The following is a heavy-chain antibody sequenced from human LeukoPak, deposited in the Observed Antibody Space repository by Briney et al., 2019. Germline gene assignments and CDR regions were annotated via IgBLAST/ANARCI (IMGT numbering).Heavy chain of an antibody. CDR2: ISSSGSTI. V-gene: IGHV3-48*03. CDR1: GFTFSSYE. J-gene: IGHJ3*02. CDR3: ARDRPGGWFDAFDI. Sequence: PGRSLRLSCAASGFTFSSYEMNWVRQAPGKGLEWVSYISSSGSTIYYADSVKGRFTISRDNAKNSLYLQMNSLRAEDTAVYYCARDRPGGWFDAFDIWGQGTMVTVSS. D-gene: IGHD6-19*01.